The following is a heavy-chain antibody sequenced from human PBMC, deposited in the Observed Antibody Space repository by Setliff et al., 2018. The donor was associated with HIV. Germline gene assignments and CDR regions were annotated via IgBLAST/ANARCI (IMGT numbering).Heavy chain of an antibody. J-gene: IGHJ3*02. V-gene: IGHV4-34*01. CDR1: GGSFSGCY. CDR2: INHSGST. Sequence: PSETLSLTCAVYGGSFSGCYWSWIRQPPGKGLEWIGEINHSGSTNYNPSLKSRVTISVDTSKNQFSLKLSSVTAADTAVYYCARIGSHKIRDAFDIWGQGTMVTVS. D-gene: IGHD1-26*01. CDR3: ARIGSHKIRDAFDI.